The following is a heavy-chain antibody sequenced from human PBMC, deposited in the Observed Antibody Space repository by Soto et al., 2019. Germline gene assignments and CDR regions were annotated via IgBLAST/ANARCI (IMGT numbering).Heavy chain of an antibody. Sequence: QVQLVESGGGVVQPGRSLRLSCAASGFTFGTYAMHWVRQAPGKGLEWVAVIYYDGSNKYYADSVKGRFTISRDNSKNTLYLQMNSLRAEDTGVYYCARAFCTNGVCYYYFDYWGQGTLVTVSS. J-gene: IGHJ4*02. D-gene: IGHD2-8*01. CDR1: GFTFGTYA. CDR3: ARAFCTNGVCYYYFDY. V-gene: IGHV3-33*01. CDR2: IYYDGSNK.